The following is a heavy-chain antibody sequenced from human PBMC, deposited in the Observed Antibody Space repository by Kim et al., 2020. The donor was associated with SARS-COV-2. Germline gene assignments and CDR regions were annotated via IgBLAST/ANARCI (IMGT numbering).Heavy chain of an antibody. J-gene: IGHJ4*02. Sequence: NKYYADSGKGRFAISRDKSKNTLYLQMNSLRADDTAVYYCACQYSSTFDYWGQGTLVTVSA. CDR3: ACQYSSTFDY. D-gene: IGHD6-13*01. CDR2: NK. V-gene: IGHV3-30*02.